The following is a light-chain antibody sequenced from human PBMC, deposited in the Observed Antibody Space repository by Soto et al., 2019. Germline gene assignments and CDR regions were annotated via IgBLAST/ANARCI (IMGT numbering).Light chain of an antibody. CDR1: QSVSLNY. J-gene: IGKJ2*01. CDR2: GAS. Sequence: ENVLTQSPGTLALSPGERATLSCRASQSVSLNYLAWYQVKPGQTPRLLIYGASSRATGIPDRFSAGGSGTDFTLTITRLEPEDFSVYYCQQYGSSPYTFGQGTKLEIK. V-gene: IGKV3-20*01. CDR3: QQYGSSPYT.